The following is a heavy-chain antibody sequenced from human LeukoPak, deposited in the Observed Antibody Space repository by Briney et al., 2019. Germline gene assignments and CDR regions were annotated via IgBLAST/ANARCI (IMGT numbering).Heavy chain of an antibody. CDR1: GGSISSGSYY. J-gene: IGHJ5*02. D-gene: IGHD1-1*01. V-gene: IGHV4-61*02. CDR3: ARDLGVRAHERNWFDP. Sequence: PSETLSLTCTVSGGSISSGSYYWSWIRQPAGKGLEWIGRIYTSGSTNYNPSLKSRVTISVDTSKNQFSLKLSSVTAADTAVYYCARDLGVRAHERNWFDPWGQGTLVTVSS. CDR2: IYTSGST.